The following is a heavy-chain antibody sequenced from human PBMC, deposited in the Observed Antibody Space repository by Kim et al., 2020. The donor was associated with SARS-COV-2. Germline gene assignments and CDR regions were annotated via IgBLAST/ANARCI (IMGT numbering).Heavy chain of an antibody. CDR3: ARHSRIWLQLAPYCFDY. CDR2: IYYSGST. V-gene: IGHV4-39*01. CDR1: GGSISSSSYY. Sequence: SETLSLTCTVSGGSISSSSYYWGWIRQPPGKGLVWIGSIYYSGSTYYNPSLKSRVTISVDTSKNQFSLKLSCVTAADTAVYYCARHSRIWLQLAPYCFDYWGQGTLVTVSS. D-gene: IGHD5-12*01. J-gene: IGHJ4*02.